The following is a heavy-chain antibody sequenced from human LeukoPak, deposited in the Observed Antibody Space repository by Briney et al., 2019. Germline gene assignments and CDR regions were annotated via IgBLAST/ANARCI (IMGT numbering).Heavy chain of an antibody. CDR1: GFTFSSYA. D-gene: IGHD3-22*01. V-gene: IGHV3-23*01. CDR3: AKGYYDRSGYATADY. Sequence: GGSLRLSCAASGFTFSSYAMTWVRQAPGKGLELVSAISGSGGSTYYADSVKGRFTISRDNSKNTLYLQMNTLRAEDTAVYYCAKGYYDRSGYATADYWGQGTLVTVSS. CDR2: ISGSGGST. J-gene: IGHJ4*02.